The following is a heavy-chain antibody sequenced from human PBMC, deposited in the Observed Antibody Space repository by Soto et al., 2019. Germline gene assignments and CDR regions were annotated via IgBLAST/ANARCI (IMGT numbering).Heavy chain of an antibody. V-gene: IGHV3-9*01. CDR1: GFTFDAYA. D-gene: IGHD3-9*01. CDR2: ISWNSGSI. Sequence: GGSLRLSCAPSGFTFDAYAIHWAPQAPGKGLGWVLGISWNSGSIGYADSVKGRFTISRDNAKNSLYLQMNSLRAEDTALYYCAKDGTRMNYDILTGLGPAAFDIWGQGTMVTVSS. CDR3: AKDGTRMNYDILTGLGPAAFDI. J-gene: IGHJ3*02.